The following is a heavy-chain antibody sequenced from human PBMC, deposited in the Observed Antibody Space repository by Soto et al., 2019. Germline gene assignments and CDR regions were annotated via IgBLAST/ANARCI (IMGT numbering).Heavy chain of an antibody. CDR3: TRDDPVAPGTLEN. CDR1: GLTFSDHY. Sequence: WGPLRLSCAASGLTFSDHYMAWVRQAPGKGLEWVGRIRNKANRYTTEYAASVKGRFTISRDDSRNSLYLQMNSLQTEDTAVYYCTRDDPVAPGTLENWGKGALVTVSP. CDR2: IRNKANRYTT. D-gene: IGHD6-13*01. V-gene: IGHV3-72*01. J-gene: IGHJ4*01.